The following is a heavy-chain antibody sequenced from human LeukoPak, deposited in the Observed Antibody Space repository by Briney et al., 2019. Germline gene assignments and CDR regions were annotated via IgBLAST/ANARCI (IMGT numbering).Heavy chain of an antibody. CDR1: GGTFSSYA. D-gene: IGHD2-21*01. Sequence: VASVKVTCKSSGGTFSSYAISWVRQAPGQGLEWMGGIIPIFGTANYAQKFQGRVTITADESTSTAYMELSSLRSEDTAVYYCARAGYCGGDCYSDYWGQGTLVTVSS. V-gene: IGHV1-69*01. CDR2: IIPIFGTA. CDR3: ARAGYCGGDCYSDY. J-gene: IGHJ4*02.